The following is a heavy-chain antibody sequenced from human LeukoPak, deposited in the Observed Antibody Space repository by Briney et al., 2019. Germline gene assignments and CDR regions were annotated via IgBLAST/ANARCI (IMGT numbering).Heavy chain of an antibody. Sequence: SETLSLTCTVSGGSISSYYWSWIRQPAGKGLEWIGRIHTSGSINYNPSLKSRVTMSVDTSKNQFSLKLSSVTAADTAVYYCARGHSIEPYYYYYYMDVWGKGTTVTVSS. J-gene: IGHJ6*03. D-gene: IGHD4-11*01. CDR1: GGSISSYY. CDR3: ARGHSIEPYYYYYYMDV. CDR2: IHTSGSI. V-gene: IGHV4-4*07.